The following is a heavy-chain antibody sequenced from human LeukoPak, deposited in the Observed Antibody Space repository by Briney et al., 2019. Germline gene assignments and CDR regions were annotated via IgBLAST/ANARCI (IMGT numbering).Heavy chain of an antibody. J-gene: IGHJ4*02. V-gene: IGHV4-59*12. CDR2: IYYSGST. Sequence: SETLSLTCTVSGGSISSYYWSWIQQPPGKGLEWIGYIYYSGSTNYNPSLKSRVTISVDTSKNQFSLKLSSVTAADTAVYYCARVGGDIVVVVAATRPYYFDYWGQGTLVTVSS. CDR1: GGSISSYY. D-gene: IGHD2-15*01. CDR3: ARVGGDIVVVVAATRPYYFDY.